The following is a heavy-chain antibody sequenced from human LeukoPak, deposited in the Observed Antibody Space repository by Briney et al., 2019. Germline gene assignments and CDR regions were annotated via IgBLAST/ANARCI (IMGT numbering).Heavy chain of an antibody. D-gene: IGHD3-3*02. CDR2: IYSSGST. Sequence: SETLSLTCTVSGGSISSYYWSWIRQPAGKGLEWIGRIYSSGSTNYNPSLKSRVTISVDTSKNQFSLKLSSVTAADTAVYYCARAFYPGYYSYMAVWGKGTTVTVSS. J-gene: IGHJ6*03. V-gene: IGHV4-4*07. CDR1: GGSISSYY. CDR3: ARAFYPGYYSYMAV.